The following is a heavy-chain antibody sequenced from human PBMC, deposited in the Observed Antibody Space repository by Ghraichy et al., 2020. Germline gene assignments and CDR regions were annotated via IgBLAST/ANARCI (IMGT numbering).Heavy chain of an antibody. D-gene: IGHD4-17*01. CDR3: ARDGTTGQRPYWYFDL. CDR2: IYYSGST. J-gene: IGHJ2*01. V-gene: IGHV4-59*01. Sequence: SETLSLTCTVSGGSISSYYWSWIRQPPGKGLEWIGYIYYSGSTNYNPSLKSRVTISVDTSKNQFSLKLSSVTAADTAVYYCARDGTTGQRPYWYFDLWGRGTLVTVSS. CDR1: GGSISSYY.